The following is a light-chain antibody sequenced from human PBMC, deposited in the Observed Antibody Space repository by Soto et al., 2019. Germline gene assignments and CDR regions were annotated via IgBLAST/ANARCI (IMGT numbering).Light chain of an antibody. J-gene: IGLJ1*01. Sequence: QSVLTQPASVSGSPGQSITISCTGTTNDVGCYNYVSWYQQHPGKAPKLLIFEVSSRPSGVSNRFSGSKSGNTASLTISALQAEDEADYFCNSYSSSTSLPYVFGTGTKLTVL. CDR2: EVS. CDR1: TNDVGCYNY. V-gene: IGLV2-14*01. CDR3: NSYSSSTSLPYV.